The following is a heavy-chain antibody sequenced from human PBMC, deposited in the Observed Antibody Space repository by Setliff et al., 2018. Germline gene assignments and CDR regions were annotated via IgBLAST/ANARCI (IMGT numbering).Heavy chain of an antibody. CDR3: ARGSTGAFDP. J-gene: IGHJ5*01. V-gene: IGHV4-59*01. D-gene: IGHD3-10*01. Sequence: SETLSLTCTVSGDSISSYYWSWIRQFPGKGLEWIGYIHYAESAIYNPSLKSRLTMSIDTSKNQLSLQLRSVTAADTAVYYCARGSTGAFDPWGQGNLVTVSS. CDR2: IHYAESA. CDR1: GDSISSYY.